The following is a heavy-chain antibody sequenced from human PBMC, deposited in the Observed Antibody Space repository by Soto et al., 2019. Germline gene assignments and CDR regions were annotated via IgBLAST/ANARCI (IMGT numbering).Heavy chain of an antibody. CDR1: GGSISSYY. V-gene: IGHV4-4*07. D-gene: IGHD4-4*01. CDR3: ATPLGPDYSLRFTGYGMDV. Sequence: PSETLSLTCTVSGGSISSYYWSWIRQPAGKGLEWIGRIYTSGSTNYNPSLKSRVTMSVDTSKNQFSLKLSSVTAADTAVYYCATPLGPDYSLRFTGYGMDVSGQGATVTVAS. J-gene: IGHJ6*02. CDR2: IYTSGST.